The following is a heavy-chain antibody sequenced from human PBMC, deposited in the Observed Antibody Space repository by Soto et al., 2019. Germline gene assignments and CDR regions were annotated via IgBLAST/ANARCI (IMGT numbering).Heavy chain of an antibody. CDR1: GFTFTNAW. V-gene: IGHV3-15*07. CDR2: IKSEADGGTT. J-gene: IGHJ4*02. D-gene: IGHD6-19*01. CDR3: TTDWLYDSGWGRDY. Sequence: EVQLVESGGGLVKPGGSLRLSCAASGFTFTNAWMNWVRQAPGKGLEWVGRIKSEADGGTTDNAAHVKGRFTISRDASKKTVYLQMNSLRTEDTAVYYCTTDWLYDSGWGRDYWGQGTLVTVSS.